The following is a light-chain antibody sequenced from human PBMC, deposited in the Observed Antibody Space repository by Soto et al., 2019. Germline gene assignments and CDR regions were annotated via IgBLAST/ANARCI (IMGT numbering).Light chain of an antibody. Sequence: SYELTQPPSVSVAPGKTARITCGGNNIGSKSVHWYQQKPGQAPVLVIYYDSDRPSGIPERFSGSNSGNTATLTISRVEAGDEADYYCQVWDSSSDHRYGFGTGTKVTV. CDR1: NIGSKS. V-gene: IGLV3-21*04. CDR3: QVWDSSSDHRYG. J-gene: IGLJ1*01. CDR2: YDS.